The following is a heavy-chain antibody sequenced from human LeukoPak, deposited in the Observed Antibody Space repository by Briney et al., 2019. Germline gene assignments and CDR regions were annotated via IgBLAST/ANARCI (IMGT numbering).Heavy chain of an antibody. J-gene: IGHJ4*02. CDR1: GFTFSSYW. D-gene: IGHD3-16*01. CDR3: ARARRGYYFDY. V-gene: IGHV3-7*01. Sequence: GGSLRLSCAASGFTFSSYWMSWVRQAPGKGLEWVANIKQDGSDKYYVDSVKGQFTISRDNAKNSLYLQMNSLRAEDTAVYYCARARRGYYFDYWGQGTLVTVSS. CDR2: IKQDGSDK.